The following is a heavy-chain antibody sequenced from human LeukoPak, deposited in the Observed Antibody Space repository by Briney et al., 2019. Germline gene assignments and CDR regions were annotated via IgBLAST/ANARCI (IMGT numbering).Heavy chain of an antibody. J-gene: IGHJ6*03. Sequence: GGSLRLSCAASGFTFSSYSMNWVRQAPGKGPEWVANIKQDGSEKYYVDSVKGRFTISRDNAKNSLYLQMNSLRAEDTAVYYCARDGSFVTMVRGTIRGWDYMDVWGKGTTVTISS. CDR3: ARDGSFVTMVRGTIRGWDYMDV. CDR2: IKQDGSEK. CDR1: GFTFSSYS. D-gene: IGHD3-10*01. V-gene: IGHV3-7*01.